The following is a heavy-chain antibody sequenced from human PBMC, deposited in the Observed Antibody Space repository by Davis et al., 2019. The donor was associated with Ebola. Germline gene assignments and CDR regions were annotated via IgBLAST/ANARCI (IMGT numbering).Heavy chain of an antibody. CDR1: GYSFTSYW. J-gene: IGHJ2*01. D-gene: IGHD6-19*01. CDR3: ASQRVDSSGWDSWYFDL. V-gene: IGHV5-51*01. CDR2: IYPGDSDT. Sequence: GESLKISCKGSGYSFTSYWIGWVRQMPGKGLEWMGIIYPGDSDTRYSPSFQGQVTISADKSISTAYLQWSSLKASDTAMYYCASQRVDSSGWDSWYFDLWGRGTLVTVSS.